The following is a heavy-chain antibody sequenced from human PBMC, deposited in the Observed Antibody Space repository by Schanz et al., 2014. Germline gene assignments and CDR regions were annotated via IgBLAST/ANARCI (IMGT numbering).Heavy chain of an antibody. D-gene: IGHD1-1*01. CDR1: GFAFSSFA. CDR2: IIFTDGRT. V-gene: IGHV3-23*03. J-gene: IGHJ4*02. Sequence: EVQLMESGGGLVKPGGSLRLSCVASGFAFSSFAMTWVRQAPGRGLEWVSIIFTDGRTYYADSVKGRFTISRDSSKNTRYLQMNSLRAEDTAVYFCAKIERNEDWGQGTLVTVSS. CDR3: AKIERNED.